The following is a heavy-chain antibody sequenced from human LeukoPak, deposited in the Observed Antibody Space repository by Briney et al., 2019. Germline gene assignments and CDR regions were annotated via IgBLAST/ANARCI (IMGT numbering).Heavy chain of an antibody. J-gene: IGHJ4*02. CDR2: ISWNSGSI. CDR1: GFTFDDYA. V-gene: IGHV3-9*01. Sequence: PGRSLRLSCAASGFTFDDYAMHWVRQAPGKGLEWVSGISWNSGSIGYADSVKGRFTISRDNAKNSLYLQMNSLRAEDTALYYCAKDSIRSGYDHFDYWGQGTLVTVSS. D-gene: IGHD5-12*01. CDR3: AKDSIRSGYDHFDY.